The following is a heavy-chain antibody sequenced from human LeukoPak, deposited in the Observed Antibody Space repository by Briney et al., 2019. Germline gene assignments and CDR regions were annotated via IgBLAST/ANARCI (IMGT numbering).Heavy chain of an antibody. V-gene: IGHV3-23*01. CDR2: IIGSGGYT. CDR3: VKLRGIYLDFDY. J-gene: IGHJ4*02. Sequence: PGGSLRLSCAASGFTFSSYAMSWVRQAPGKGLEWVSAIIGSGGYTYYAASVKGRFTISRDNSKNTLSLQMDSLRAEDTAVYYCVKLRGIYLDFDYWGQGTLVTVSS. CDR1: GFTFSSYA. D-gene: IGHD1-26*01.